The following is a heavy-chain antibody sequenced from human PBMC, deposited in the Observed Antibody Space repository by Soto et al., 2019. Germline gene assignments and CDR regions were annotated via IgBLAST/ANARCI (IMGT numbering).Heavy chain of an antibody. V-gene: IGHV1-18*01. CDR3: AIVVAALGHWFDP. CDR2: ISAYNGNT. D-gene: IGHD2-15*01. J-gene: IGHJ5*02. Sequence: QVQLVQSGGEVKKPGASVKVSCKASGYTFTSYGISWVRQAPGQGLEWMGRISAYNGNTNYAQKLQGRVTMTTATPTSTAYMELRSLRSDDTSGYYCAIVVAALGHWFDPWGQGTLVTVSS. CDR1: GYTFTSYG.